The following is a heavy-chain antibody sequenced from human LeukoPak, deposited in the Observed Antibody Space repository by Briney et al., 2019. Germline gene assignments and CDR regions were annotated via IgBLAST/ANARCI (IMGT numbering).Heavy chain of an antibody. J-gene: IGHJ6*02. Sequence: GGSLRLSCAASGFTFSSYGMHWVRQAPGKGLEWVAVISYDGSNKYYADSVKGRFTISRDNSKNTLYPQMNSLRAEDTAVYYCAKDLLQHYYYYGMDVWGQGTTVTVSS. CDR3: AKDLLQHYYYYGMDV. D-gene: IGHD2-2*01. CDR1: GFTFSSYG. CDR2: ISYDGSNK. V-gene: IGHV3-30*18.